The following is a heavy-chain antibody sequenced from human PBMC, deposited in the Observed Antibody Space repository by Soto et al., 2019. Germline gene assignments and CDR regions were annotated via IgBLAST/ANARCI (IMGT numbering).Heavy chain of an antibody. D-gene: IGHD3-9*01. CDR1: GGSISSYY. CDR2: IYYSGST. V-gene: IGHV4-59*01. Sequence: SETLSLTCTVSGGSISSYYWSWIRQPPGKGLEWIGYIYYSGSTNYNPSLKSRVTISVDTSKNQLSLKLSSVTAADTAVYYCARVLGRNDILTGYYRGYWFDPWGQGTLVTVSS. J-gene: IGHJ5*02. CDR3: ARVLGRNDILTGYYRGYWFDP.